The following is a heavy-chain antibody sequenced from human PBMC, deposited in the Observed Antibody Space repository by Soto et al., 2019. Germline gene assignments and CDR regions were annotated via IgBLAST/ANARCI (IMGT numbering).Heavy chain of an antibody. J-gene: IGHJ5*02. Sequence: SVKVSCKASGGTFSSYTISWVRQAPGQGLEWMGRIIPILGIANYAQKFQGRVTITADKSTSTAYMELSSLRSEDTAVYFCARGIKYGAYSRWFDPWGQGTLVTVSS. V-gene: IGHV1-69*02. D-gene: IGHD4-17*01. CDR3: ARGIKYGAYSRWFDP. CDR2: IIPILGIA. CDR1: GGTFSSYT.